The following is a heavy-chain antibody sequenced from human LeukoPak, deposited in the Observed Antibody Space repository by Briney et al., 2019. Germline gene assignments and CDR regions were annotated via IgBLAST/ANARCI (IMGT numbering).Heavy chain of an antibody. CDR2: ILYDGSNK. Sequence: RGSLRLSCEASGFIFSSYAMHWVRQAPGKGLEWVAFILYDGSNKYYADSVKGRFTISRDNSKNTLYLQMNSLRAEDTAVYYCARGPVRVPTYYDYVWGSYPDYWGQGTLVTVSS. D-gene: IGHD3-16*02. J-gene: IGHJ4*02. CDR1: GFIFSSYA. CDR3: ARGPVRVPTYYDYVWGSYPDY. V-gene: IGHV3-30*04.